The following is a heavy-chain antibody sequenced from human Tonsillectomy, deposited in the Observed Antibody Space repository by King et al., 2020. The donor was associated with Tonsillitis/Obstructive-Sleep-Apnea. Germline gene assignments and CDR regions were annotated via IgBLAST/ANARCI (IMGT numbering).Heavy chain of an antibody. D-gene: IGHD2-15*01. CDR2: IYYSGST. CDR3: ASAIGYCSGGSCYWYFDL. V-gene: IGHV4-59*01. CDR1: GGSISTYY. Sequence: VQLQESGPGLVKPSETLSLTCTVSGGSISTYYWSWIRQPPGKGLEWIGYIYYSGSTNYNPSLKRRVTISVDTSKNQFSLKLSSVTAADTAVYYCASAIGYCSGGSCYWYFDLWGRGTLVTVSS. J-gene: IGHJ2*01.